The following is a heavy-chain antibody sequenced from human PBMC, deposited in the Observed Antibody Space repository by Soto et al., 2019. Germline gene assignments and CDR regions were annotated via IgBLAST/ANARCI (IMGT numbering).Heavy chain of an antibody. CDR1: GDSSGTYY. J-gene: IGHJ4*02. V-gene: IGHV4-59*01. CDR2: INYSGST. CDR3: ARERPYYGYDY. Sequence: QVQLQESGPGLVKPSETLSLTCSVSGDSSGTYYWSWIRQSPGKGLEWIGYINYSGSTNYNPSLKSRVVISRDTSENQFSLEVSSVTAADTAVYYCARERPYYGYDYWGQGTLVTVSS. D-gene: IGHD3-22*01.